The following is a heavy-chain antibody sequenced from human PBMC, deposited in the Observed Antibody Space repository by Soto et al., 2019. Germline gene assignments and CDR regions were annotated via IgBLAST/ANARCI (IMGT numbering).Heavy chain of an antibody. D-gene: IGHD1-1*01. CDR1: GYTFTTYG. V-gene: IGHV1-18*01. CDR2: ISAHNGNT. Sequence: QVHLVQSGAEVRKPGASVKVSCKGSGYTFTTYGITWVRQAPGQGLEWMGWISAHNGNTNYAHKLQGRVTVTRDTSTSKAYMEMRNLRSDDTAVYYCARGRYGDYWGQGALVTVSS. CDR3: ARGRYGDY. J-gene: IGHJ4*02.